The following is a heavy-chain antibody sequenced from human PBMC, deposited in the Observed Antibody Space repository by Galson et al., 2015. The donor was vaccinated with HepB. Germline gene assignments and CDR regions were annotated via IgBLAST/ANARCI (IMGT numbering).Heavy chain of an antibody. D-gene: IGHD3-9*01. CDR3: ARNDILTGPDY. Sequence: SVKVSCKASGYTLTSYYMHWVRQAPGQGLEWMGIINPSGGSTSYAQKFQGRVTMTRDTSTSTVYMELSSLRSEDTAVYYCARNDILTGPDYWGQGTLVTVSS. J-gene: IGHJ4*02. V-gene: IGHV1-46*03. CDR2: INPSGGST. CDR1: GYTLTSYY.